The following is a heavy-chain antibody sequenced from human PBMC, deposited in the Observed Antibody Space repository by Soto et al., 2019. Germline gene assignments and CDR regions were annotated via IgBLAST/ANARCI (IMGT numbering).Heavy chain of an antibody. D-gene: IGHD6-19*01. CDR2: IYSGGST. J-gene: IGHJ5*02. V-gene: IGHV3-53*01. CDR1: GFTVSSNY. Sequence: XGSLILSCSASGFTVSSNYMSWVRQAPGKGLEWVSVIYSGGSTYYADSVKGRFTISRDNSKNTLYLQMNSLRAEDTAVYYCARAVAGTGSFWFDHWGQGTLVTVSS. CDR3: ARAVAGTGSFWFDH.